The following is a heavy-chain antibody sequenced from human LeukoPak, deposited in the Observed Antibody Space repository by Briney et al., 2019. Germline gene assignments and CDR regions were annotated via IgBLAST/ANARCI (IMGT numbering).Heavy chain of an antibody. D-gene: IGHD3-10*01. CDR1: GYTFTGYY. V-gene: IGHV1-2*02. Sequence: GASVKVSCKASGYTFTGYYVHWVRQAPGQGLEWMGWINPNTGDTNYAQKCQGRVNMTRDTSINTAYMGQSGLRSDDTAVYYCSRYYRYFDYWGQGTLVTVSS. CDR2: INPNTGDT. J-gene: IGHJ4*02. CDR3: SRYYRYFDY.